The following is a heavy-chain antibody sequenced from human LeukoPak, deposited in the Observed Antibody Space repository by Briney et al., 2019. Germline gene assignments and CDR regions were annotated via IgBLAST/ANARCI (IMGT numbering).Heavy chain of an antibody. Sequence: GGSLRLSCAASGLPFSNAWMSWVRQAPGKGLEWVCRIKGKIDGGTTDHVAPVQSRFTISRDDSKNTLYLQMNSLKTEDTAVYYCTTVGLYDILTGHYHDSFDRWGQGTMVTVSS. CDR1: GLPFSNAW. V-gene: IGHV3-15*01. J-gene: IGHJ3*01. D-gene: IGHD3-9*01. CDR2: IKGKIDGGTT. CDR3: TTVGLYDILTGHYHDSFDR.